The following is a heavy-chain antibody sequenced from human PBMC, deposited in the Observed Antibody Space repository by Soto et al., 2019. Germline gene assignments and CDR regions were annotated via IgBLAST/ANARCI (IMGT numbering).Heavy chain of an antibody. Sequence: SETLSLTCSVSGFAISRGYYWSWVRQPPGKGLEWIGSIYPSVSSYHNPSLAARLGLSIDASKNQFTLNLTSVTAADTALYFCAREKVGTTFFDTWGQGIQVTVSS. V-gene: IGHV4-38-2*02. CDR3: AREKVGTTFFDT. CDR2: IYPSVSS. D-gene: IGHD2-21*02. J-gene: IGHJ4*02. CDR1: GFAISRGYY.